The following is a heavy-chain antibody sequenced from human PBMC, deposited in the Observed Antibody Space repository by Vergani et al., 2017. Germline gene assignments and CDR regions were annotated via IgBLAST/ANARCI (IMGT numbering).Heavy chain of an antibody. Sequence: EVQLLESGGGLVQPGGSRRLSCAGAGFTFDTYTMADVRQAPGKVLEWVATISSGGGDIFYADSVKGRFTISRDNSKNTLFLQMNSLKDEDTAVYYCTTAWGLYYLHGEYFQYWGRGTLVSVSS. CDR2: ISSGGGDI. D-gene: IGHD3-10*01. V-gene: IGHV3-23*01. J-gene: IGHJ1*01. CDR3: TTAWGLYYLHGEYFQY. CDR1: GFTFDTYT.